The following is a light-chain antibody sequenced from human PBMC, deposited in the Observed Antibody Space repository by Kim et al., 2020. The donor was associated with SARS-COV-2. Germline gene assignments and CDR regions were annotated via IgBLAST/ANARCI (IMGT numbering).Light chain of an antibody. V-gene: IGKV1-39*01. CDR1: QNISSY. CDR3: QQSYSTSRT. Sequence: DIQMTQSPSSLSASVGDRVTITCRASQNISSYLNWYQQKPGKAPNLLIYAASSLQSGVPSRFSGSGSETDFTLTISSLQPEDFATYYCQQSYSTSRTFGQGTKVDIK. J-gene: IGKJ1*01. CDR2: AAS.